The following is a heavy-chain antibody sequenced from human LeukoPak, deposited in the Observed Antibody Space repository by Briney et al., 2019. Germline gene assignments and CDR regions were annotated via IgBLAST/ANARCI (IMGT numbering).Heavy chain of an antibody. CDR2: INTGNGNT. CDR1: GYIFTSYP. J-gene: IGHJ4*02. D-gene: IGHD3-22*01. V-gene: IGHV1-3*04. Sequence: ASVKVSCKASGYIFTSYPIHWVRQAPGQRLEWMGWINTGNGNTKYSQRFEGRVTVTTDTSAAAAYMELRSLRSDDTAVYYCARDLYYYDSSGYYQGYWGQGTLVTVSS. CDR3: ARDLYYYDSSGYYQGY.